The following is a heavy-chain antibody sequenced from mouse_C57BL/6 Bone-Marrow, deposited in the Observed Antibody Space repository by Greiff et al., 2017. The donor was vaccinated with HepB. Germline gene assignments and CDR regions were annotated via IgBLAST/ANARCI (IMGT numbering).Heavy chain of an antibody. Sequence: EVQGVESGGGLVKPGGSLKLSCAASGFTFSSYAMSWVRQTPEKRLEWVATISDGGSYTYYPDNVKGLFTISRDNAKNNLYLQMSHLKSEDTAMYYCARAPYGSSEAWFAYWGQGTLVTVSA. CDR2: ISDGGSYT. CDR3: ARAPYGSSEAWFAY. J-gene: IGHJ3*01. V-gene: IGHV5-4*01. D-gene: IGHD1-1*01. CDR1: GFTFSSYA.